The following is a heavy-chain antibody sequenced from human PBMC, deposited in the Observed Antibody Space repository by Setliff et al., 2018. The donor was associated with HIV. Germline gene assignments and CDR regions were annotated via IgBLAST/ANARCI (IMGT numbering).Heavy chain of an antibody. Sequence: GGSLRLSCEASGFTFSFYNMNWVRQAPGKGLEWVSYISTSGSTIYYADSVKGRFTISRDNGKKSLYLQMDSLRDEDTAVYYCAREKFENGDYEFVSTFDSWGQGTLVTVSS. CDR3: AREKFENGDYEFVSTFDS. CDR1: GFTFSFYN. CDR2: ISTSGSTI. J-gene: IGHJ4*02. D-gene: IGHD4-17*01. V-gene: IGHV3-48*02.